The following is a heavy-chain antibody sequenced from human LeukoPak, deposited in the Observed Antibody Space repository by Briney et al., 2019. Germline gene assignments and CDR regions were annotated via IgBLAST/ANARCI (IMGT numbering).Heavy chain of an antibody. CDR2: IYYSGST. V-gene: IGHV4-30-4*01. J-gene: IGHJ4*02. CDR1: GGSISSGDYY. CDR3: AGFGELSLDY. D-gene: IGHD3-10*01. Sequence: PSGTLSLTCTVSGGSISSGDYYWSWIRQPPGEGLEWTGYIYYSGSTYYNPSLKSRVTISVDTSKNQFSLKLSSVTAADTAVYYCAGFGELSLDYWGQGNLVTVSS.